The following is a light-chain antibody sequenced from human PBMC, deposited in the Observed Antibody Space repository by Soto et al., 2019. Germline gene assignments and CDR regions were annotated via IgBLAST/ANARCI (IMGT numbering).Light chain of an antibody. CDR1: SSDVGGSKY. J-gene: IGLJ1*01. Sequence: QSALTQPASVTGSSGQSITISCTGTSSDVGGSKYVSWDQQHPDKAPKFIIYEVSSRPAGVSNRFSGSKSGNTAYLTISGLQAEDDADFDCISYTSNATLYGFGTGTKVTVL. CDR2: EVS. V-gene: IGLV2-14*01. CDR3: ISYTSNATLYG.